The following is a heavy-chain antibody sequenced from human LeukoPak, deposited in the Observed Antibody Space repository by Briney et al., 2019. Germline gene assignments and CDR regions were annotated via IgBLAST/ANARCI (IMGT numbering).Heavy chain of an antibody. D-gene: IGHD3-9*01. V-gene: IGHV1-2*02. J-gene: IGHJ6*02. Sequence: GASVKVSCKASGYTFTGYYMHWVRQAPGQGLEWMGWINPNSGGTNYAQKFQGRVTMTRDTSISTAYMELSRPRSDDTAVYYCARDRYILTGPDYYYGMDVWGQGTTVTVSS. CDR2: INPNSGGT. CDR3: ARDRYILTGPDYYYGMDV. CDR1: GYTFTGYY.